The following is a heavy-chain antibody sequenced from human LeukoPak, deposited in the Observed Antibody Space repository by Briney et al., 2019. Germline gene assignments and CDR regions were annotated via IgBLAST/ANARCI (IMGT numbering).Heavy chain of an antibody. V-gene: IGHV3-23*01. CDR2: ISGSGGRT. D-gene: IGHD1-26*01. CDR1: GFTFSSYA. CDR3: AKGARWELPLDY. J-gene: IGHJ4*02. Sequence: GGSLRLSCAASGFTFSSYAMSWVRQAPGKGLEWVSAISGSGGRTYYADSVKGRFTISRDNSMDTLYLQMNSLRADDPAVYYCAKGARWELPLDYWGQGTLVTVSS.